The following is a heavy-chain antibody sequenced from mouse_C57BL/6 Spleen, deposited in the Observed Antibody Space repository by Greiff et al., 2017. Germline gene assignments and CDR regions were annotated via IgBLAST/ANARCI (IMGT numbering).Heavy chain of an antibody. J-gene: IGHJ1*03. CDR2: IYPGDGDT. CDR3: ARSTTVVDWYFDV. CDR1: GYAFSSSW. V-gene: IGHV1-82*01. Sequence: QVQLQQSGPELVKPGASVKISCKASGYAFSSSWMNWVKQRPGTGLEWIGRIYPGDGDTNYNGKFKGKATLTADKSSSTAYMQLSSLTSEDSAVYFCARSTTVVDWYFDVWGTGTTVTVSS. D-gene: IGHD1-1*01.